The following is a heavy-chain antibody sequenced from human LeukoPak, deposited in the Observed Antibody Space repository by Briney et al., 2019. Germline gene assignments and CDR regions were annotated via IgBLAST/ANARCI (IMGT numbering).Heavy chain of an antibody. CDR2: ISGSGGST. CDR1: GFTFSSYA. D-gene: IGHD2-2*01. CDR3: AKSYVVVVPPMNH. Sequence: GGTLRLSCAASGFTFSSYAMSWVRQAPGKGLEWVSAISGSGGSTYYAASVKGRFTISRDNSKNTLYLQMNSLRAEDTAVYYCAKSYVVVVPPMNHWGQGTLVTVSS. J-gene: IGHJ5*02. V-gene: IGHV3-23*01.